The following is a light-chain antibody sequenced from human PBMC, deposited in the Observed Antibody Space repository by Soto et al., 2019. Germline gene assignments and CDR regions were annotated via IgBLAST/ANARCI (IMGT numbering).Light chain of an antibody. V-gene: IGKV3-15*01. CDR2: GAS. J-gene: IGKJ4*01. CDR3: QQYNNCPLT. Sequence: EIVMTHSPATLSVSPWEIATLSYGASQSVSSNLAWYQQKPGQAPRLLIYGASTRATGIPGRFSCSGSGTEFTLTISSLQSEDFAVYYCQQYNNCPLTFGGGTKVDIK. CDR1: QSVSSN.